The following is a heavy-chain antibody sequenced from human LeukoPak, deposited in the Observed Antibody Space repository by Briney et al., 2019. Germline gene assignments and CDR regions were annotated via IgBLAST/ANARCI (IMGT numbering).Heavy chain of an antibody. CDR2: ISAYNGNT. J-gene: IGHJ4*02. V-gene: IGHV1-18*01. Sequence: ASVKVSCKASGGTFSSYAISWVRQAPGRGLEWMGWISAYNGNTEYAQKIQGRVTLTTDTSTTTAYMELRSLRPDDTAVYYCARRGSSYPGDFDYWGQGTLVTVSS. CDR1: GGTFSSYA. D-gene: IGHD1-26*01. CDR3: ARRGSSYPGDFDY.